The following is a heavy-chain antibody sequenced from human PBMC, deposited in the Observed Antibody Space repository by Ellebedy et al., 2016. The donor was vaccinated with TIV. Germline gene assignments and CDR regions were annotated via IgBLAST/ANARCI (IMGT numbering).Heavy chain of an antibody. CDR2: INPNCGDT. D-gene: IGHD3-22*01. V-gene: IGHV1-2*02. CDR1: GYTFTGHY. Sequence: AASVKVSCKASGYTFTGHYMHWLRQAPGQGLEWMGWINPNCGDTNYAQKFQGRVTMTRDTSISTAYMEVTRLRSDDTVVDYCARGDSSGFYEIWISTYWGQGTLVTVSS. CDR3: ARGDSSGFYEIWISTY. J-gene: IGHJ4*02.